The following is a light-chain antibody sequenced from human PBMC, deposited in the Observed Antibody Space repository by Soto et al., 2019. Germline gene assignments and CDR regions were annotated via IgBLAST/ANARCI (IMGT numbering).Light chain of an antibody. CDR1: SGDVGNYNL. V-gene: IGLV2-23*01. J-gene: IGLJ7*01. CDR2: EDD. CDR3: CLYLGGTSV. Sequence: QSVLTQPASVSGSPGQSITISCSGVSGDVGNYNLVSWYRQYPGKAPALLIYEDDKRPSGVSNRFSGSKSDSTASLTISGLQAEDEADYYCCLYLGGTSVFGGGTQLTVL.